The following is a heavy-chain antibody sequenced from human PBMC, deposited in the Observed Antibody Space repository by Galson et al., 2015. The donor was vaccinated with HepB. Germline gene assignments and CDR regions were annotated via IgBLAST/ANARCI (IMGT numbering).Heavy chain of an antibody. CDR1: GYTFTSYG. D-gene: IGHD3-9*01. CDR2: ISAYNGNT. Sequence: SVKVSCKASGYTFTSYGISWVRQAPGQGLEWMGWISAYNGNTNYAQKLQGRVTMTTDTSTSTAYMELRSLRSDDTAVYYCARHGPYYDILTGYRRRAFDIWGQGTMVTVSS. J-gene: IGHJ3*02. V-gene: IGHV1-18*01. CDR3: ARHGPYYDILTGYRRRAFDI.